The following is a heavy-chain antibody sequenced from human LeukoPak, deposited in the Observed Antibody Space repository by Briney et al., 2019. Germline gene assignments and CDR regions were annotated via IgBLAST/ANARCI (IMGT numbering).Heavy chain of an antibody. CDR1: GFTFSSYG. V-gene: IGHV3-30*03. J-gene: IGHJ4*02. D-gene: IGHD3-10*01. CDR2: ISYDGSNK. Sequence: GGSLRLSCAASGFTFSSYGMHWVRQAPGKGLEWVAVISYDGSNKYYADPVKGRFTISRDNSKNTLYLQMNSLRAEDTAVYYCVARGVIITLGDYWGQGTLVTVSS. CDR3: VARGVIITLGDY.